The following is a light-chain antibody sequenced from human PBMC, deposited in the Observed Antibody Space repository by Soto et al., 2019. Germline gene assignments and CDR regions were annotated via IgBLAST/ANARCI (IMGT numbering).Light chain of an antibody. Sequence: QPVLTQSPSASASLGASVKLTCTLNSGHSSYVIAWHQQRPEKGPRYLMKLISDGSHYKGDGIPDRFSGSSSGAERYLTISSLQSEDEADYYCQTWGTDTVVFGGGTKLTVL. CDR3: QTWGTDTVV. CDR2: LISDGSH. J-gene: IGLJ2*01. CDR1: SGHSSYV. V-gene: IGLV4-69*01.